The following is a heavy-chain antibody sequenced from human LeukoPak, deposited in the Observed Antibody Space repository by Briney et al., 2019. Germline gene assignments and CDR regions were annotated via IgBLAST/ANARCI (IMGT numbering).Heavy chain of an antibody. V-gene: IGHV1-46*01. CDR2: INSSGGST. D-gene: IGHD6-6*01. CDR3: ARTAGRTFDY. Sequence: ASVKVSCKASGYTFTSYFMHWMRQAPGQGLEWMGIINSSGGSTSYAQKFQGRVTMTRDTSTSTVYMELSSLRSEDTAVYYCARTAGRTFDYWGQGTLVTVSS. CDR1: GYTFTSYF. J-gene: IGHJ4*02.